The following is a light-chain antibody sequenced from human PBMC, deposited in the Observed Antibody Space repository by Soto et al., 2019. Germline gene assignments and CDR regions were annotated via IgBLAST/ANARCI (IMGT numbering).Light chain of an antibody. J-gene: IGLJ2*01. CDR1: SSNIGNHD. CDR2: DNS. V-gene: IGLV1-51*01. CDR3: AAWDSSLSAVV. Sequence: QSVLTQPPSVSAAPGQMGTISCSGTSSNIGNHDVSWYQQLPGTAPKLLIYDNSKRSSGIPDRFSGSKSGTSATLGITGLQTGDEATYYCAAWDSSLSAVVFGGGTQLTVL.